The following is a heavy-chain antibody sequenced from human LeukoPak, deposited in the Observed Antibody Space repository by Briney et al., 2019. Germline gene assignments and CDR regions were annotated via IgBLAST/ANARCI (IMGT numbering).Heavy chain of an antibody. V-gene: IGHV3-74*01. Sequence: LPGGSLRLSCAASGFTFSSYWMHWVRQAPGKGLVWVSRINSDGSSTSYADSVKGRFTISRDNAKNTLYLQMNSLRAEDTAIYYCAKGGSSGWYMGHKEFDYWGQGTLVTVSS. CDR2: INSDGSST. D-gene: IGHD6-19*01. CDR3: AKGGSSGWYMGHKEFDY. CDR1: GFTFSSYW. J-gene: IGHJ4*02.